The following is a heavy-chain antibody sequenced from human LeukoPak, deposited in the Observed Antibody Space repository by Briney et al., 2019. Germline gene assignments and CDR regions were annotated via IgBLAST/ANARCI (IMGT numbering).Heavy chain of an antibody. Sequence: SLRLSCAHSRFTLDDYAKHWVRLGPGEGVEWGSGICGNIVSIGYADSMKGRFTISRDNAKNSLYLQMNSMRAEDTALYYCAKGAGDRSSWYVDRGYYCYMDVWGKGTTVTVSS. CDR2: ICGNIVSI. J-gene: IGHJ6*03. CDR1: RFTLDDYA. D-gene: IGHD6-13*01. V-gene: IGHV3-9*01. CDR3: AKGAGDRSSWYVDRGYYCYMDV.